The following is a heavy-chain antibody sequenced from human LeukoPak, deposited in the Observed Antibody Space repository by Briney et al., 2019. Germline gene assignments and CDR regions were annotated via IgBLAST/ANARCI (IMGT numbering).Heavy chain of an antibody. CDR2: IYHSGST. CDR3: ARILSWFDP. V-gene: IGHV4-30-2*01. J-gene: IGHJ5*02. Sequence: SETLSLTCAVSGGSISSGGYSWSWIRQPPGKGLEWIGYIYHSGSTYYNPSLKSRVTISVDRSKNQFSLKLSSVTAADTAAYYCARILSWFDPWGQGTLVTVSS. CDR1: GGSISSGGYS.